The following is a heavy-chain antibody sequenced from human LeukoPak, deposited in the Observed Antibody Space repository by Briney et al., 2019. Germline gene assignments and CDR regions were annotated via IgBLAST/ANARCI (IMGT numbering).Heavy chain of an antibody. V-gene: IGHV4-39*01. CDR1: GGSIRSSIYY. J-gene: IGHJ4*02. CDR3: ARPEGGSLAAAFGY. D-gene: IGHD6-13*01. CDR2: IYYSGST. Sequence: SETLSLTCTVSGGSIRSSIYYWGWIRQPPGKRQEWIGSIYYSGSTYYNPSLKSRVTISVDTSKNQFSLKLSSVTAADTAVYYCARPEGGSLAAAFGYWGQGTLVTVSS.